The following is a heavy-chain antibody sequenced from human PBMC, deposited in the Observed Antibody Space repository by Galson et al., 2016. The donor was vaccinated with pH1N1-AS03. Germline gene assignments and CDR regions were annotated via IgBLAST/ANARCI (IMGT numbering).Heavy chain of an antibody. Sequence: SLRLSCAGSGLTFSSYGMHWVRQAPGQGLEWVAFISDDERHDDYEDYIKGRFAISRDNSKKTLYLQVNSLRREDTAVYYCVCARPAIVGMYQYYGMDVWGQGSLVTVSS. J-gene: IGHJ6*02. CDR1: GLTFSSYG. D-gene: IGHD3-16*01. CDR2: ISDDERHD. CDR3: VCARPAIVGMYQYYGMDV. V-gene: IGHV3-30*03.